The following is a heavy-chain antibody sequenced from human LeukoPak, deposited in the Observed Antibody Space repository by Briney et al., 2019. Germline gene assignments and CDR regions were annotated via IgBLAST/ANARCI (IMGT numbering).Heavy chain of an antibody. D-gene: IGHD3-3*01. Sequence: KPSETLSLTCAVSGYSISSGYYWGRIRQPPGKGLEWIGSIYHSGSTYYNPSLKSRVTISVDTSKNQFSAKLSSVTAADTAVYYCASQGGYYDIWSCYSPYYYYYYMDVWSKGTTVTASS. CDR3: ASQGGYYDIWSCYSPYYYYYYMDV. J-gene: IGHJ6*03. CDR2: IYHSGST. V-gene: IGHV4-38-2*01. CDR1: GYSISSGYY.